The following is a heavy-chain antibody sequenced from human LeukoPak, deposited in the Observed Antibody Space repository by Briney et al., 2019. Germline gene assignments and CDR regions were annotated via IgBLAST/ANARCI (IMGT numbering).Heavy chain of an antibody. D-gene: IGHD3-9*01. CDR3: TRDLVDYDVSTGLHHYYMDV. CDR2: IKQDGSEK. CDR1: GFTFSSYA. J-gene: IGHJ6*02. Sequence: GGSLRLSCAASGFTFSSYAMSWVCQAPGKGLEWVANIKQDGSEKYYVDSVKGRFTISRDNAKNTLYLQMNTLRVEDTAVYYCTRDLVDYDVSTGLHHYYMDVWGQGTTVTVSS. V-gene: IGHV3-7*01.